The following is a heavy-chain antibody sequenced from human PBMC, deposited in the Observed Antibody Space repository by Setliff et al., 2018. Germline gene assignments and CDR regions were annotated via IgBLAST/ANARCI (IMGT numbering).Heavy chain of an antibody. D-gene: IGHD6-25*01. CDR1: GYRFTTYW. CDR3: ARLGAPASHDAFDI. CDR2: VFSGDSDT. J-gene: IGHJ3*02. V-gene: IGHV5-51*01. Sequence: GASLKISCKGSGYRFTTYWIGWVRQMPGKGLEWMGIVFSGDSDTRYSPSFQGQVTMSADKSINTAYLQWSSLKASDTAMYYCARLGAPASHDAFDIWGQGTMVTVSS.